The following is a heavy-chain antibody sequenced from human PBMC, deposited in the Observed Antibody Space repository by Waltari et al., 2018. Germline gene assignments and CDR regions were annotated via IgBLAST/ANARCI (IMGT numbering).Heavy chain of an antibody. CDR1: GCTFSSYA. Sequence: QVQLVQPGAELKKPGSSAKVSCKASGCTFSSYAISWVRQASGQGLEWIGGMIPFFGMANSRQTLQRRVTNTADKSTSTAYMEMSSLRSEDAAVYYCARAEYYYDSSGYYYFDYWGQGTLVTVSS. D-gene: IGHD3-22*01. CDR3: ARAEYYYDSSGYYYFDY. CDR2: MIPFFGMA. J-gene: IGHJ4*02. V-gene: IGHV1-69*10.